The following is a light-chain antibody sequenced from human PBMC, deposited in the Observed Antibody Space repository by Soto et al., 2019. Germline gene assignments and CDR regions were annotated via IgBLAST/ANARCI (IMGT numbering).Light chain of an antibody. CDR1: SSDVGGYNY. J-gene: IGLJ1*01. CDR3: CSYAGDYTFV. V-gene: IGLV2-11*01. Sequence: QSVLTQPRSVSGSPGQSVTISCTGTSSDVGGYNYVTWYQQYPGKAPKVMIYDVKTRPSGVPDRFSGSKSGNTASLTISGLQAEDEADYYCCSYAGDYTFVFGTGTKLTV. CDR2: DVK.